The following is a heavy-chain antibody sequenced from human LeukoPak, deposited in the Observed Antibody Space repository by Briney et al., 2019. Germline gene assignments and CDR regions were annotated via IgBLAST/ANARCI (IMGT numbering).Heavy chain of an antibody. CDR3: ARDGGGSSGYYWGLGY. CDR2: INNDGRST. V-gene: IGHV3-74*03. D-gene: IGHD3-22*01. Sequence: PGGSLRLSCAASGFTFSTYTIHWVRQVPGMGLMWVSRINNDGRSTTYADSVKGRFTISRDNAKDTLYLQMNSLTAEDTAVYYCARDGGGSSGYYWGLGYWGQGTLVTVSS. J-gene: IGHJ4*02. CDR1: GFTFSTYT.